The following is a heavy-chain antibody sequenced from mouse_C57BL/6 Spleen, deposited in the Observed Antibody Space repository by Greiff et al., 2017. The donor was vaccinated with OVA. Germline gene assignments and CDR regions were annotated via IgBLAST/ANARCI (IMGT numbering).Heavy chain of an antibody. CDR1: GYAFSSSW. J-gene: IGHJ3*01. CDR2: IYPGDGDT. V-gene: IGHV1-82*01. CDR3: ANSSGFLFAY. Sequence: QVQLKQSGPELVKPGASVKISCKASGYAFSSSWMNWVKQRPGKGLEWIGRIYPGDGDTNYNGKFKGKATLTADKSSSTAYMQLSSLTSEDSAVYFCANSSGFLFAYWGQGTLVTVSA. D-gene: IGHD3-2*02.